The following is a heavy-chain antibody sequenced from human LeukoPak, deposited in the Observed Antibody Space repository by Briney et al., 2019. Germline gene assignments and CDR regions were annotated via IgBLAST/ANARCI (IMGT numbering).Heavy chain of an antibody. V-gene: IGHV1-8*03. CDR1: GYTFTSYD. J-gene: IGHJ3*02. CDR2: MNPNSGNT. Sequence: ASVKVSCKASGYTFTSYDINWVRQATGQGLEWMGWMNPNSGNTGYAQKSQGRVTITRNTSISTAYMELSSLRSEDTAVYYCARTIFGVVLDAFDIWGQGTMVTVSS. D-gene: IGHD3-3*01. CDR3: ARTIFGVVLDAFDI.